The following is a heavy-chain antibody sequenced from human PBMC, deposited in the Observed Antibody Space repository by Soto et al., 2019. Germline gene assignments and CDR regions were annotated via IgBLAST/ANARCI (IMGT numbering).Heavy chain of an antibody. D-gene: IGHD3-10*01. CDR1: GYTFTSAG. J-gene: IGHJ4*01. CDR2: ISAYNGNA. CDR3: ARDLDGSGSYFTDY. Sequence: QVQLVQSGAEVKNPGTSVKVSCKASGYTFTSAGISWVRQAPGQGLEWMGWISAYNGNAKYAQKLQSRCTITTDKAKSTDYMELTCLTSDDTAGYFCARDLDGSGSYFTDYWGQGTLVTVSA. V-gene: IGHV1-18*01.